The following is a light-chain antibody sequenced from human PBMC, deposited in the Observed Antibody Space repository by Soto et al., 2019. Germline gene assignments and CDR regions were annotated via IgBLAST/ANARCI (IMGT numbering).Light chain of an antibody. CDR3: QKYGSSPLT. CDR1: QSVSSSY. Sequence: EVVFTQSPGTLSLSPGERATLSSSASQSVSSSYLAWYQQKPGQAPRLLIYGASSRATGIPDRFSGSGSGTDFTLTISRLEPEDFAVYDCQKYGSSPLTLGGGTKV. CDR2: GAS. J-gene: IGKJ4*01. V-gene: IGKV3-20*01.